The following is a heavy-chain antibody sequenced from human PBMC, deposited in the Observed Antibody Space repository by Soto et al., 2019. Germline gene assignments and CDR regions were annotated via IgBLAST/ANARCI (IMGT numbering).Heavy chain of an antibody. Sequence: GESLKISCAGSGYSFTSYWISWVRQMPGKVLEWMGRIDPSDSYTNYSPSFQGHVTISADKSISTAYLQWSSLKASDTAMYYCASSGRPMGYYYYGMDVWGQGTTVTVSS. CDR1: GYSFTSYW. J-gene: IGHJ6*02. CDR3: ASSGRPMGYYYYGMDV. D-gene: IGHD1-26*01. V-gene: IGHV5-10-1*01. CDR2: IDPSDSYT.